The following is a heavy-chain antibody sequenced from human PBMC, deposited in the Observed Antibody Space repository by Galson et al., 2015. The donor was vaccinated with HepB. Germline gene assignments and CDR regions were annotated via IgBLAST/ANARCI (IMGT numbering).Heavy chain of an antibody. CDR3: ARDGIVATTQTYYYYGLDV. CDR1: GCTFTNAW. V-gene: IGHV3-48*01. Sequence: SLRLSCAASGCTFTNAWMNWVRQAPGKGLEWVSYISSSSSTIYYADSVQGRFTISRDNAKNSLYLQMNSLRAEDTAVYYCARDGIVATTQTYYYYGLDVWGQGTTVTVSS. D-gene: IGHD5-12*01. CDR2: ISSSSSTI. J-gene: IGHJ6*02.